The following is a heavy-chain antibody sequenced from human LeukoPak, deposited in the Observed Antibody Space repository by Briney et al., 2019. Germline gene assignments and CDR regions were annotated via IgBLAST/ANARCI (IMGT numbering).Heavy chain of an antibody. V-gene: IGHV4-39*01. CDR2: IYYSGST. CDR1: GGSISSSSDY. Sequence: SETLSLTCTLSGGSISSSSDYWGWIRQPPGRGLEWIGRIYYSGSTYYNPSLKSRVTISVDTSKSQFSLKLSSVTAADTAVYYCARRGYCSGGSCYPSNYYFDYWGQGTLVTVSS. CDR3: ARRGYCSGGSCYPSNYYFDY. J-gene: IGHJ4*02. D-gene: IGHD2-15*01.